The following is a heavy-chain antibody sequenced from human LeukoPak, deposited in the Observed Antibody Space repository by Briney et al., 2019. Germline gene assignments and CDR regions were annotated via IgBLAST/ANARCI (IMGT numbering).Heavy chain of an antibody. V-gene: IGHV3-23*01. CDR1: GFTFSSYA. CDR2: TSGSGGST. D-gene: IGHD5-24*01. Sequence: GGSLRLSCAASGFTFSSYAMSWVRQAPGKGLEWVSATSGSGGSTYYADSVKGRFTISRDNSKNTLYLQMNSLRAEGTAVYYCATPDPRWLQFDYWGQGTLVTVSS. CDR3: ATPDPRWLQFDY. J-gene: IGHJ4*02.